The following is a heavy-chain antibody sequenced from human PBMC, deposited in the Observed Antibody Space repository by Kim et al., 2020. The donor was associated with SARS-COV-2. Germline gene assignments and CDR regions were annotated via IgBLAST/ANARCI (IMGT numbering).Heavy chain of an antibody. J-gene: IGHJ3*02. CDR2: IWYNGRNE. CDR3: VRDSRSRQYERTDEAFD. V-gene: IGHV3-33*01. Sequence: GGSLRLSCAASRFTFKNYGMHWVRQTPGKGLEWVAVIWYNGRNENYADSVKGRFTISRDNSKNTLYLQMNSLRVDDTALYYCVRDSRSRQYERTDEAFD. D-gene: IGHD4-4*01. CDR1: RFTFKNYG.